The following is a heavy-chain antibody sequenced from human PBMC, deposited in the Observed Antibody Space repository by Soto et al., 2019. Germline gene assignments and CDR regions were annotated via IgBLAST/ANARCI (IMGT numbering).Heavy chain of an antibody. CDR3: ASGEYQLPLYYYYGMDV. D-gene: IGHD2-2*01. Sequence: QPGGSLRLSCAASGFTFSSYWMHWVRQAPGKGLVWVSRINSDGSSTSYADSVKGRFTISRDNAKNTPYLQMNSLRAEDTAVYYCASGEYQLPLYYYYGMDVWGQGTTVTVSS. CDR2: INSDGSST. J-gene: IGHJ6*02. CDR1: GFTFSSYW. V-gene: IGHV3-74*01.